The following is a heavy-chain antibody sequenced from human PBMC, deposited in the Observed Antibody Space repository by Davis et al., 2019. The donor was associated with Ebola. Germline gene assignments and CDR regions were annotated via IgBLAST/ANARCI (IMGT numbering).Heavy chain of an antibody. V-gene: IGHV3-30*14. J-gene: IGHJ4*02. CDR1: GFIFSNYA. D-gene: IGHD1-7*01. CDR3: ASNWNYVPH. Sequence: PGGSLRLSCAASGFIFSNYAMHWVRQAPGKGLEWVAAISYDGSSKFYADSVKGRFTMSRHNSKNTLYLQMNSLRTEDTAVYYCASNWNYVPHWGQGTLVTVSS. CDR2: ISYDGSSK.